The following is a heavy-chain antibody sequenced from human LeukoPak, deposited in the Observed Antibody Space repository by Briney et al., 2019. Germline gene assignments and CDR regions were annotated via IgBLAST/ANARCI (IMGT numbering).Heavy chain of an antibody. D-gene: IGHD3-22*01. J-gene: IGHJ4*02. Sequence: GASVKVSCKTSGYTFTNHGISWVRQAPGQGLEWMGWISAYNGNTNYAQKLQGRVTMTTDTSTSTAYMELRSLRSDDTAVYYCARDPYYYDSSGPALDYWGQGTLVTVSS. CDR1: GYTFTNHG. CDR2: ISAYNGNT. CDR3: ARDPYYYDSSGPALDY. V-gene: IGHV1-18*01.